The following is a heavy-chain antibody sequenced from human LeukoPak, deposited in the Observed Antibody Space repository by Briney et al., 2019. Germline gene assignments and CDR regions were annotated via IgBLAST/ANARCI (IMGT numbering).Heavy chain of an antibody. CDR1: GGTFSSYA. D-gene: IGHD6-13*01. V-gene: IGHV1-69*06. Sequence: ASVKVSCKASGGTFSSYAISWVRQAPGQGLEWMGGIIPIFGTANYAQKFQGRVTFTADTSTSSAYLDLGSLTSEDTALYYCARGGFSSSWFRWFDSWGQGTLVTVSS. CDR3: ARGGFSSSWFRWFDS. J-gene: IGHJ5*01. CDR2: IIPIFGTA.